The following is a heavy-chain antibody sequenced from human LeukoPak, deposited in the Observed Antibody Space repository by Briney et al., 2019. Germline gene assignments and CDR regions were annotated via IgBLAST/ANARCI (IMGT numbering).Heavy chain of an antibody. V-gene: IGHV3-48*03. CDR2: IRSSGSLI. D-gene: IGHD3-9*01. J-gene: IGHJ6*02. CDR3: ARSGTNYDVLTGYYNAGMDV. Sequence: GGSLRLSCAVYALTFSRYEMNWVRQDPGKGLEWVSYIRSSGSLIYYADSVKGRFTISRDNAKNSLYLQMNSLRAEGTVGYYCARSGTNYDVLTGYYNAGMDVWGQGTTVTVSS. CDR1: ALTFSRYE.